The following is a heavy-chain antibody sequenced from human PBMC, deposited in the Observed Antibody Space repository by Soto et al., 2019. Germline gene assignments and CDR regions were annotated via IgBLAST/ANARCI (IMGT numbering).Heavy chain of an antibody. CDR1: ELSSSNHA. J-gene: IGHJ4*02. Sequence: EVHLLESGGGLVQPGGSLRLSCAASELSSSNHAMTWVRQAPGKGLELVSGISGSDGGAYYADSVKGRFTISRDNSRSTLYLQMNSLRVEDTAVYYCASGGLHGYTNGGLSYFHSWGQGTLVTVSS. D-gene: IGHD5-18*01. CDR2: ISGSDGGA. V-gene: IGHV3-23*01. CDR3: ASGGLHGYTNGGLSYFHS.